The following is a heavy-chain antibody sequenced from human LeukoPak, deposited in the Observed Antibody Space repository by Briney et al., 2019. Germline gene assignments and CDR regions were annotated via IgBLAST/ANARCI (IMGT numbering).Heavy chain of an antibody. D-gene: IGHD3-22*01. J-gene: IGHJ6*02. CDR2: IRSKAYGGTT. Sequence: GGSLRLSCTASGFTFGDYAMSWVRQAPGKRLEWVGFIRSKAYGGTTEYAASVKGRFTISRDDSKSIAYLQMNSLKTEDTAVYYCTRGYDSSGYYGMDVWGQGTTVTVSS. V-gene: IGHV3-49*04. CDR1: GFTFGDYA. CDR3: TRGYDSSGYYGMDV.